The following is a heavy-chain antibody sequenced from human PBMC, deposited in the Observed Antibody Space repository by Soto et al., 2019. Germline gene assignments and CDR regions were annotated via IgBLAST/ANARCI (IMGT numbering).Heavy chain of an antibody. CDR3: TIGSWSGEVFDI. V-gene: IGHV1-69*02. Sequence: QVQLVQSGAEVTKPGSSVKVSCKDSGGTFSTYSMFWVRQAPGQGLEWMGRIIPMLGVRNYAQRFQDRVTIIAAKSTATVHMELSSLRAEDTALYYCTIGSWSGEVFDIGGQGTMVSVSS. J-gene: IGHJ3*02. CDR2: IIPMLGVR. CDR1: GGTFSTYS. D-gene: IGHD2-21*01.